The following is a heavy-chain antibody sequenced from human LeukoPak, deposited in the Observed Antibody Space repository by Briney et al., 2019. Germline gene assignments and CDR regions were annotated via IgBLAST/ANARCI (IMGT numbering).Heavy chain of an antibody. D-gene: IGHD2-2*01. V-gene: IGHV4-59*08. J-gene: IGHJ4*02. CDR2: IYYSGST. Sequence: SETLSLTCTVSDGSMSSYYWSWIRQPPGKGLEWIGYIYYSGSTNYNPSLKSRVTISVDTSKNQFSLKLSSVTAADTAVYYCARRDASAAFDYWGQGTLVTVSS. CDR1: DGSMSSYY. CDR3: ARRDASAAFDY.